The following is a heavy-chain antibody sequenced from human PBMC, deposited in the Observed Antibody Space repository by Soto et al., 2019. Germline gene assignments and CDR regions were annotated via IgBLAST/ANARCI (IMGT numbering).Heavy chain of an antibody. CDR3: VRRPLSATCFYWFDP. CDR1: GYTFTSYG. CDR2: INAANGDT. J-gene: IGHJ5*01. Sequence: ASVKVSCKASGYTFTSYGIHWVRQAPGQRLEWMGWINAANGDTKYSPKFQGRVTITRDTYASTAYMELSSLRSEDTAVYYCVRRPLSATCFYWFDPWGQGTLVTVSS. V-gene: IGHV1-3*01. D-gene: IGHD1-1*01.